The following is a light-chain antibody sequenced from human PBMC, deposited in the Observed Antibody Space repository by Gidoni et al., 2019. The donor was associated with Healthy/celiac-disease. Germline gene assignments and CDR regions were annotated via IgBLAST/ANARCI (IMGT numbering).Light chain of an antibody. CDR3: QQYNSYPRT. V-gene: IGKV1-8*01. Sequence: AIPVSHPPSSISASTGDRVSITCRASQGISSYLAWYQQKPGKAPKLLIYAASTLQSGVPSRFSGSGSGTDFTLTISCLQSEDFATYYCQQYNSYPRTFGPGTKVDIK. CDR1: QGISSY. CDR2: AAS. J-gene: IGKJ3*01.